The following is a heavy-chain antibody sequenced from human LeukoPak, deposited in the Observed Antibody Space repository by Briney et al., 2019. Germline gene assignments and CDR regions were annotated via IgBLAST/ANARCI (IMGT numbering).Heavy chain of an antibody. Sequence: GGSLRLSCAASGFSFSTYTMNWVRQAPGKGLEWVSAIISSTNNIYYADSVKGRIPISRDNAKNSLYLQMDSLRAEDTAVYYCARAEIVAAGTGPFDIWGQGTMVTVS. CDR1: GFSFSTYT. D-gene: IGHD5-12*01. CDR2: IISSTNNI. CDR3: ARAEIVAAGTGPFDI. J-gene: IGHJ3*02. V-gene: IGHV3-21*01.